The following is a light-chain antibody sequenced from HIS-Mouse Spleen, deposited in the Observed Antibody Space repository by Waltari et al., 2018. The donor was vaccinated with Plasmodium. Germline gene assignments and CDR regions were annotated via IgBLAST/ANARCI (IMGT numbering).Light chain of an antibody. J-gene: IGLJ3*02. Sequence: QSVLTQPPSASGTPGQRVTISCSGSSSNFGSNYVYWYQQLPGTAPKLRIYRNNPRPSGVPDRFAGSKSGTSASLAISGLRSEDEADYYCAAWDDSLRVFGGGTKLTVL. CDR1: SSNFGSNY. CDR3: AAWDDSLRV. V-gene: IGLV1-47*01. CDR2: RNN.